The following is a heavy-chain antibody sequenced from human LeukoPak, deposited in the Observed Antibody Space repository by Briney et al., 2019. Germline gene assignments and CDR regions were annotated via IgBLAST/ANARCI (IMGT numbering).Heavy chain of an antibody. CDR3: ARDRGERGSSWSLPAHGFDI. CDR2: IIRIFGTT. Sequence: SVKVSCKASGGTFSRYAFSWVRQAPGHGLEWMGRIIRIFGTTNYAQKFQGRVTITTDESTSTAYMELSSLTSEDTAVYYCARDRGERGSSWSLPAHGFDIWGQGTMVTVSS. CDR1: GGTFSRYA. V-gene: IGHV1-69*05. D-gene: IGHD6-13*01. J-gene: IGHJ3*02.